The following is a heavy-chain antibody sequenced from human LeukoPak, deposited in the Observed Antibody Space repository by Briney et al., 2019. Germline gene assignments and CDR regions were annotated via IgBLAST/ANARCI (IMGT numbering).Heavy chain of an antibody. CDR2: ISAYNGNT. CDR1: GYTFTSYG. Sequence: GAAVNVSCQASGYTFTSYGISGVRQAPGRGRGWMGWISAYNGNTNYANKLQGRVNMTTDTSTSTAYMKLRRMRSDDTAVYYRARGRYFEPHPSAWFDTWGQGTLVTVSS. V-gene: IGHV1-18*04. D-gene: IGHD3-9*01. CDR3: ARGRYFEPHPSAWFDT. J-gene: IGHJ5*02.